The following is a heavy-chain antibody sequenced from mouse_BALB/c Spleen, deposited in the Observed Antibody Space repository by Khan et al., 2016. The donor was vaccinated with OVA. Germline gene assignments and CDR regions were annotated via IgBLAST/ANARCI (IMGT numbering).Heavy chain of an antibody. CDR3: ARDRIDY. CDR2: INPTSGYT. J-gene: IGHJ2*01. CDR1: GYTFSSYW. Sequence: VELVESGAEQAKPGASVKMSCMTSGYTFSSYWMHWVKQRPGQGLEWIGYINPTSGYTEYNEKFKEKATLSADKSSSTAYMQLTSLTSEDSAVYYCARDRIDYWGQGTTLTVSS. V-gene: IGHV1-7*01.